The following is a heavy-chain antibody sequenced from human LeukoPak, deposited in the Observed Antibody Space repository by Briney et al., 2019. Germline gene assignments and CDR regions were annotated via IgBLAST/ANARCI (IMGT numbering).Heavy chain of an antibody. CDR1: GGPISSYY. CDR3: ARARGYSYGFYRKGGSLDY. CDR2: IYTSGST. Sequence: SETLSLTCTVSGGPISSYYWSWIRQPAGKGLEWIGGIYTSGSTNYNPSLKSRVTMSVDTSKNQFSLKLSSVTAADTAVYYCARARGYSYGFYRKGGSLDYWGQGTLVTVSS. J-gene: IGHJ4*02. D-gene: IGHD5-18*01. V-gene: IGHV4-4*07.